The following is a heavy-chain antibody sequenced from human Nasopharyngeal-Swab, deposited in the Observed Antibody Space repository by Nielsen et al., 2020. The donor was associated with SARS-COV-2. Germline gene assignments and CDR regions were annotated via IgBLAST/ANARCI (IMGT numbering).Heavy chain of an antibody. V-gene: IGHV3-30*18. CDR1: GFTFSSYG. CDR2: ISYDGSNK. D-gene: IGHD6-19*01. CDR3: AKEGRLAVADGEGFDY. Sequence: GGSLRLSCAASGFTFSSYGMHWVRQAPGKGLEWVAVISYDGSNKYYADSVKGRFTISRDNSKNTLYLQMNSLRAEDTAVYHCAKEGRLAVADGEGFDYWGQGTLVTVSS. J-gene: IGHJ4*02.